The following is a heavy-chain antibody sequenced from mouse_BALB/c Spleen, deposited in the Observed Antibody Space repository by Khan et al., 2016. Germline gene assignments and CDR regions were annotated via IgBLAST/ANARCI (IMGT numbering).Heavy chain of an antibody. CDR3: ACGNYYAMDY. Sequence: EVKLLESGGGLVQPGGSLRLSCAASGFDFSRFCMNWVRQAPGKGLEWIGEINPESSSINYTPSLKDKFIISRDNAKNTLLLQMSNVRSEDTALYYCACGNYYAMDYWGQGTSVTVSS. CDR2: INPESSSI. V-gene: IGHV4-1*02. CDR1: GFDFSRFC. J-gene: IGHJ4*01. D-gene: IGHD2-1*01.